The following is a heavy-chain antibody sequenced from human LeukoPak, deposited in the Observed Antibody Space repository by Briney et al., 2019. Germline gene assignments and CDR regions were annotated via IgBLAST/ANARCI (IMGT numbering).Heavy chain of an antibody. CDR1: GYTLTELS. V-gene: IGHV1-24*01. Sequence: GASVKVSCKVSGYTLTELSMHWVRQAPGKGLVWMGGFDPEDGETIYAQKFQGRVTMTEDTSTDTAYMELSSLRSEDTAVYYCATGGSPVTRVDSGSYYFDYWGQGTLVTVSS. CDR2: FDPEDGET. D-gene: IGHD1-26*01. CDR3: ATGGSPVTRVDSGSYYFDY. J-gene: IGHJ4*02.